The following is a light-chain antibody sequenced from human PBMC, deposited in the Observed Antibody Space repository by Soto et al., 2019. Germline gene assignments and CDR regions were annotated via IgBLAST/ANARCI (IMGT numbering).Light chain of an antibody. V-gene: IGLV2-14*01. J-gene: IGLJ1*01. CDR1: SSDVGGYNY. Sequence: QSALTQPASVSGSPGQSITIACTGTSSDVGGYNYVSWYQQHPGKAPKLMIYDVSIRPSGVSNRFSGSKSGNTASLTISGLQAEDEADYYCSSYTSSSLYVFGTGTKVTVL. CDR3: SSYTSSSLYV. CDR2: DVS.